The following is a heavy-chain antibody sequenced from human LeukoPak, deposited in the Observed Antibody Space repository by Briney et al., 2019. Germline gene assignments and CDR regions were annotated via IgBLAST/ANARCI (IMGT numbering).Heavy chain of an antibody. D-gene: IGHD5-12*01. CDR1: GGSFSGYY. V-gene: IGHV4-34*01. CDR3: ARGRRSGYDFGYYYYYMDV. CDR2: INHSEST. J-gene: IGHJ6*03. Sequence: PSETLSLTCAVYGGSFSGYYWSWIRQPPGKGLEWIGEINHSESTNYNPSLKSRVTISVDTSKNQFSLKLSSVTAADTAVYYCARGRRSGYDFGYYYYYMDVWGKGTTVTVSS.